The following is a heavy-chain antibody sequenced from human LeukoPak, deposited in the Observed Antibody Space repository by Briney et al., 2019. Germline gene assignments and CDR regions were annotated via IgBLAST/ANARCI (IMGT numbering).Heavy chain of an antibody. D-gene: IGHD3-22*01. V-gene: IGHV1-18*01. Sequence: ASVKVSCKASGYTFTSYGIIWVRQAPGQGLEWMGWISAYNGNTNYAQKLQGRVTMTTDTSTSTAYMELRSLRSDDTAVYYCARCRSSGYYYYYYYMDVWGKGTTVTVSS. CDR1: GYTFTSYG. CDR3: ARCRSSGYYYYYYYMDV. J-gene: IGHJ6*03. CDR2: ISAYNGNT.